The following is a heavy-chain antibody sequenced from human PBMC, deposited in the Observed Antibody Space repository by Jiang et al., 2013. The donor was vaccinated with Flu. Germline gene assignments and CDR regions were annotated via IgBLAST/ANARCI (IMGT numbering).Heavy chain of an antibody. CDR3: APGMTTVTTVDY. Sequence: PGGSLRLSCAASGFTFSDHYMDWVRQAPGKGLEWVGRTRNKANSYTTEYAASVKGRFTISRDDSKNSLYLQMNSLKTEDTAVYYCAPGMTTVTTVDYWGQGTLVTVSS. CDR1: GFTFSDHY. V-gene: IGHV3-72*01. CDR2: TRNKANSYTT. J-gene: IGHJ4*02. D-gene: IGHD4-17*01.